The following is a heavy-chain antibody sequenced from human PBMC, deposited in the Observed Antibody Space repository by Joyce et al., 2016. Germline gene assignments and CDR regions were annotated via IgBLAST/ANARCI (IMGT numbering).Heavy chain of an antibody. V-gene: IGHV3-73*02. D-gene: IGHD6-13*01. CDR3: SSPSAAVGSGFWFDP. CDR2: IRSKANTYAT. CDR1: GFTFSGSA. Sequence: EVQVVESGGGLVQPGGSLKLSCAASGFTFSGSAMHWVRQASGKGRGWVGRIRSKANTYATAYAASVKGRFIISRDDSKNTAYLQMNSLKTEDTAVYYCSSPSAAVGSGFWFDPWGQGTLVTVSS. J-gene: IGHJ5*02.